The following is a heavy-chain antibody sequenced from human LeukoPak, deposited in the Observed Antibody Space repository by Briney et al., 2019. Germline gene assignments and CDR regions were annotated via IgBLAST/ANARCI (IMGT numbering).Heavy chain of an antibody. CDR2: IPPADSDT. D-gene: IGHD5-18*01. J-gene: IGHJ4*02. CDR3: ARREETSMVAY. V-gene: IGHV5-51*01. CDR1: GYSFTNYW. Sequence: GESLKISCKGSGYSFTNYWIGWVRQMPGKGLEWMGIIPPADSDTRYSPSFQGQVTISADKSITTAYLQWSSLKASDTAIYYCARREETSMVAYWGQGTLVTVSS.